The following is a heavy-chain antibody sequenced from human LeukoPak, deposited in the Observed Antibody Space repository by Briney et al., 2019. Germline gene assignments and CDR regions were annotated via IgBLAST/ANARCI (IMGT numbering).Heavy chain of an antibody. V-gene: IGHV4-4*09. Sequence: KPSETLSLTCTVSGGSISSYYWSWIRQPPGKGLEWIGYIYTSGSTNYNPSLKSRVTISVDTSKNQFSLKLSSVTAADTAVYYCARQTTAYNWFDPWGQGTLVTVSS. CDR1: GGSISSYY. D-gene: IGHD1-1*01. J-gene: IGHJ5*02. CDR2: IYTSGST. CDR3: ARQTTAYNWFDP.